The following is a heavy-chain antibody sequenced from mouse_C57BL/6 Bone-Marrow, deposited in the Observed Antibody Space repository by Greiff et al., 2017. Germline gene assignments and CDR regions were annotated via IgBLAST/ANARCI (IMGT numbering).Heavy chain of an antibody. Sequence: LQESGPGLVQPSQSLSITCTVSGFSLTSYGVHWVRQSPGKGLEWLGVIWRGGSTDYNAAFMSRLSITKDNSKSQVFFKMNSLQADDTAIYYCAKKGKKLLGGAMDYWGQGTSVTVSS. V-gene: IGHV2-5*01. J-gene: IGHJ4*01. CDR2: IWRGGST. D-gene: IGHD1-1*01. CDR3: AKKGKKLLGGAMDY. CDR1: GFSLTSYG.